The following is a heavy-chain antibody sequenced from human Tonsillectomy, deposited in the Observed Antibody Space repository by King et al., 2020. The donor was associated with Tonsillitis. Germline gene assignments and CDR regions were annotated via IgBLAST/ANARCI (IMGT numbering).Heavy chain of an antibody. V-gene: IGHV3-33*01. J-gene: IGHJ4*02. CDR1: GFTFSSYG. CDR2: IWYDGSNK. D-gene: IGHD2-15*01. Sequence: QLVQSGGGVVQPGRSLRLSCAASGFTFSSYGMHWVRQAPGKGLEWVAVIWYDGSNKYYADSVKGRFTISRDNSKNTLYLQMNSLRAEDTAVYYCAREAQGGYFDYWGQGTLVTDSS. CDR3: AREAQGGYFDY.